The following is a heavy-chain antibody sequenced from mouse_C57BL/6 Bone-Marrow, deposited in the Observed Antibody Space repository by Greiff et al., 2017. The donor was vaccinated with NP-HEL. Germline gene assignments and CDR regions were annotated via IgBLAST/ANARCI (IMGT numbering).Heavy chain of an antibody. CDR3: ARRTTVVAGGHYYAMDY. CDR2: IDPSDSYT. Sequence: QVQLQQPGAELVKPGASVKLSCKASGYTFTSYWMQWVKQRPGQGLEWIGEIDPSDSYTTYNQKFKGKATLTVDTSSSTAYLQLSSLTSEDSAVYYCARRTTVVAGGHYYAMDYWGQGTSVTVSS. J-gene: IGHJ4*01. CDR1: GYTFTSYW. V-gene: IGHV1-50*01. D-gene: IGHD1-1*01.